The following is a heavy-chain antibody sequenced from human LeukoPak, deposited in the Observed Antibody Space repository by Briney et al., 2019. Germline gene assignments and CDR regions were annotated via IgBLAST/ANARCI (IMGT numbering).Heavy chain of an antibody. CDR1: GFIFSTYS. Sequence: GGCLRLSCAASGFIFSTYSMKWVRQAPGKGLEGVSSISSSSSYIYYAVSVKGRFTSSKDNSKNTLYLQMNSLRAEDTAVYYCAKGVSSSWYEVVFSDWGQGTLVTVSS. J-gene: IGHJ4*02. CDR2: ISSSSSYI. CDR3: AKGVSSSWYEVVFSD. D-gene: IGHD6-13*01. V-gene: IGHV3-21*04.